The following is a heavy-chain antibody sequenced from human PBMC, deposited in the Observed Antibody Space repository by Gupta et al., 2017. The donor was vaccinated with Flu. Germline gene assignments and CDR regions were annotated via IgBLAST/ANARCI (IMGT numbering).Heavy chain of an antibody. CDR3: ARDITIFGVVMFYFDN. D-gene: IGHD3-3*01. CDR2: ISNDGNNK. J-gene: IGHJ4*02. CDR1: GFTFSTHA. Sequence: QVHLVESGGGVVQPGKSLRLSCAVSGFTFSTHAMHWVRQAPGKGLEWVAVISNDGNNKFYADSVKGRFTISRDNSKNTLDLQMNSLRAEDTAVYYCARDITIFGVVMFYFDNWGQGTLVTVSS. V-gene: IGHV3-30-3*01.